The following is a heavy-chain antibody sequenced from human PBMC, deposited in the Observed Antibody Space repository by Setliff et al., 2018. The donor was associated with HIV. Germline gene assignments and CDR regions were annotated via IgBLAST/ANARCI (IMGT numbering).Heavy chain of an antibody. D-gene: IGHD3-9*01. CDR1: GDSISSGNYY. CDR3: TRDTGYILSGYRPHWYCDL. CDR2: IYSTGST. V-gene: IGHV4-61*02. J-gene: IGHJ2*01. Sequence: SETLSLTCTFSGDSISSGNYYWSWIRQPAGKGLEWIGRIYSTGSTNYNPSLKSRVTISSDTSKNLFSLKLTTVTAADAAVYYCTRDTGYILSGYRPHWYCDLWGRGTLVTV.